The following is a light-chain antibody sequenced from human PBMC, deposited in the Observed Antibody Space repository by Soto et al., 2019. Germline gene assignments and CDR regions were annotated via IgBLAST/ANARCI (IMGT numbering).Light chain of an antibody. CDR3: QQYNNWPPNT. Sequence: EIVMTQSPATLSVSPGERATLSCRASQSVSSNLAWYQQKPGQAPRLLIYDASTRATGIPARFSGSGSGTEFTLPISSLQSEDFAIYYCQQYNNWPPNTFGQGTKLEIK. J-gene: IGKJ2*01. CDR2: DAS. CDR1: QSVSSN. V-gene: IGKV3-15*01.